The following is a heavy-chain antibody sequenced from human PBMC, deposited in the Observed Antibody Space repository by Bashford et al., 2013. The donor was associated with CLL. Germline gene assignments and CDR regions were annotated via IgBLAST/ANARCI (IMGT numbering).Heavy chain of an antibody. CDR3: VRDPTLGYCGGDCYSGQH. CDR2: IYSGGNT. J-gene: IGHJ1*01. CDR1: DFRRQWQL. D-gene: IGHD2-21*02. V-gene: IGHV3-66*01. Sequence: GSLRLSCTVLVDFRRQWQLHVVGSAVSGGLEWLSVIYSGGNTYYADSVKGRFTLSRDNSKNTLSLQMNSLRAEDTAVYYCVRDPTLGYCGGDCYSGQHWAQG.